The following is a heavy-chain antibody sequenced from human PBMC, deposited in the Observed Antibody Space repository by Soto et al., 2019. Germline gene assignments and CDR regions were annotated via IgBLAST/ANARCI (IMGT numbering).Heavy chain of an antibody. CDR2: ISYDGSNR. CDR3: AKRGRGNPES. CDR1: GFTFSPYT. V-gene: IGHV3-30-3*02. J-gene: IGHJ5*02. D-gene: IGHD2-15*01. Sequence: QVQLVESGGGVVQPGRSLRLSCAASGFTFSPYTMHWVRQAPGKGLEWVAVISYDGSNRYYPDSVKGRFTISRDNSKNTLYLQVSSLRAEDTAVYYCAKRGRGNPESWGQGTLVTVSS.